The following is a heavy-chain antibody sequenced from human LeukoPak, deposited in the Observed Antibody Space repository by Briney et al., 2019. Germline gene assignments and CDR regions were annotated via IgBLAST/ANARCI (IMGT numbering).Heavy chain of an antibody. J-gene: IGHJ5*02. CDR1: GGTFSSYA. CDR3: ARSYITMVRGVRVDKFDP. CDR2: IIPIFGTA. Sequence: ASVKVSCKASGGTFSSYAISWVRQAPGQGLEWMGGIIPIFGTANYAQKLQGRVTMTTDTSTSTAYMELRSLRSDDTAVYYCARSYITMVRGVRVDKFDPWGQGTLVTVSS. V-gene: IGHV1-69*05. D-gene: IGHD3-10*01.